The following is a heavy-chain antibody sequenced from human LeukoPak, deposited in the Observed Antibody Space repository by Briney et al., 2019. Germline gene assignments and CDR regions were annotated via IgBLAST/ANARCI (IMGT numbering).Heavy chain of an antibody. D-gene: IGHD2-15*01. CDR3: ARQEYCSGASCYTWFDP. Sequence: GGSLRLSCAASGFIFSEYSLIWVRQAPGAGLEWVSYINTNGRTIYYADSVKGRFTMSRDNDKNSMYLQMNSLRAEDTAVYYCARQEYCSGASCYTWFDPWGQGTLVTVSS. V-gene: IGHV3-48*01. CDR1: GFIFSEYS. J-gene: IGHJ5*02. CDR2: INTNGRTI.